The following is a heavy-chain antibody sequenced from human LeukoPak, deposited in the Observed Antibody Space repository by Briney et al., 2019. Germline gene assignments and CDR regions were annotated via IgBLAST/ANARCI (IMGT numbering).Heavy chain of an antibody. J-gene: IGHJ4*02. CDR1: GFTFSDYW. Sequence: PGGSLRLSCEASGFTFSDYWMSWVRQAPGKGLEWVANINHDGRETYYVDSVKGRFTISRDNAKNSLFLQTNSLRVEDTAVYYCARAGGPGTVDYWGQGTLLTVSS. CDR2: INHDGRET. V-gene: IGHV3-7*03. D-gene: IGHD1-26*01. CDR3: ARAGGPGTVDY.